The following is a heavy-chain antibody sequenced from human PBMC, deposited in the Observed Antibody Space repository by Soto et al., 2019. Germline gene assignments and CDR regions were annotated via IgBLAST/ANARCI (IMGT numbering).Heavy chain of an antibody. V-gene: IGHV1-8*01. D-gene: IGHD3-16*01. CDR3: AGGAQNVGLFGYYYYYMDV. CDR1: GYTFTSYD. CDR2: MNPNSGNT. J-gene: IGHJ6*03. Sequence: ASVKVSCEASGYTFTSYDINWVRQATGQGLEWMGWMNPNSGNTGYAQKFQGRVTMTRNTSISTAYMELSSLRSEDTAVYYCAGGAQNVGLFGYYYYYMDVWGKGTTVTVSS.